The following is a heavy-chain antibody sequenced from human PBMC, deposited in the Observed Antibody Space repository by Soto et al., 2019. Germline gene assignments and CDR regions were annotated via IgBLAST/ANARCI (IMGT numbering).Heavy chain of an antibody. CDR3: ARDNGSYYGH. D-gene: IGHD1-26*01. CDR2: IIPILGIA. CDR1: GGTFSSYT. V-gene: IGHV1-69*08. J-gene: IGHJ4*02. Sequence: QVQLVQSGAEVKKPGSSVKVSCKASGGTFSSYTISWVRQAPGQGLEWMGRIIPILGIANYAQKFQGRVTITADKSTSTVSVEMSRLSSEDTAVYSCARDNGSYYGHWGQGTLVTVSS.